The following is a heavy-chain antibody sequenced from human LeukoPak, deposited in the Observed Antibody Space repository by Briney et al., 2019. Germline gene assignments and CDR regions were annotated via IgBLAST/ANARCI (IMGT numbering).Heavy chain of an antibody. J-gene: IGHJ4*02. CDR3: AAMYYYDSSGYYL. Sequence: SETLSLTCTVSGGSISSYYWSWIRQPAGKGLEWIGRIYTSGSTNYNPSLKSRVTMSVDTSKNQFSLKLSSVTAADTAVCYCAAMYYYDSSGYYLWGQGTLVTVSS. V-gene: IGHV4-4*07. CDR1: GGSISSYY. CDR2: IYTSGST. D-gene: IGHD3-22*01.